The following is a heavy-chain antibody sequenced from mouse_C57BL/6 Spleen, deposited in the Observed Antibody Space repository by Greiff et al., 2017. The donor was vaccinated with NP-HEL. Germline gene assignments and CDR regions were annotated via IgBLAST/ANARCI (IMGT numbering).Heavy chain of an antibody. J-gene: IGHJ2*01. CDR2: ISDGGSYT. CDR1: GFTFSSYA. Sequence: DVKLQESGGGLVKPRGSLKLSCAASGFTFSSYAMSWVRQTPEKRLEWVATISDGGSYTYYPDNVKGRFTISRDNAKNNLYLQMSHLKSEDTAMYYCARESYGNYYFDYWGQGTTLTVSS. D-gene: IGHD2-1*01. CDR3: ARESYGNYYFDY. V-gene: IGHV5-4*01.